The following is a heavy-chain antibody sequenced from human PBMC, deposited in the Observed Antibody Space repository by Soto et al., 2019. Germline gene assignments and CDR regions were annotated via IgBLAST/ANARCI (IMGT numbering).Heavy chain of an antibody. Sequence: LLESGGGLVQPGGSLTLACAASGFSLRRYAVTWVRQVPGKGLEWVSVISGTAESIYYGDCVKGRFTISRDNSRSTVYLKMDFMRAEDTDLYYCDKLPIIRGNAYDLCGQGKMVTVSS. V-gene: IGHV3-23*01. CDR3: DKLPIIRGNAYDL. J-gene: IGHJ3*01. CDR1: GFSLRRYA. D-gene: IGHD2-21*01. CDR2: ISGTAESI.